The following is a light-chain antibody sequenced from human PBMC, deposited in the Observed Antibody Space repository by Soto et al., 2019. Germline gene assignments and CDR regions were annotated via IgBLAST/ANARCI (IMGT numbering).Light chain of an antibody. CDR2: AAS. CDR1: QSISSY. CDR3: QQSYSTPRT. J-gene: IGKJ4*01. V-gene: IGKV1-39*01. Sequence: DIQMTQSPSSLSASVGDRVTITSRASQSISSYLNWYQQKPGKAPKLLIYAASSLQSGVPSRFSGSGSGTDFTLTISSLLPEDFATYYCQQSYSTPRTFGGGTKVDIK.